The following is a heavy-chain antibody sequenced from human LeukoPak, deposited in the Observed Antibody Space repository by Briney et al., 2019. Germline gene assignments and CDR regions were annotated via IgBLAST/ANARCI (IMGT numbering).Heavy chain of an antibody. J-gene: IGHJ3*02. D-gene: IGHD5-12*01. CDR3: ARIVANPDAFDI. Sequence: SETLSLTCTVSGGSVSSGSYYWSWIRQPPGRGLEWIGYIYYSGSTNYNPSLKSRVTISVDTSKNQFSLKLSSVTAADTAVYYCARIVANPDAFDIWGKGTMVTVSS. CDR1: GGSVSSGSYY. V-gene: IGHV4-61*01. CDR2: IYYSGST.